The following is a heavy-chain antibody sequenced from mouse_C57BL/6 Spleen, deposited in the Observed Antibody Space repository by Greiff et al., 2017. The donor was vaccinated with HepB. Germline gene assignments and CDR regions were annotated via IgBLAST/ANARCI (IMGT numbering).Heavy chain of an antibody. CDR2: IDPSDSYT. J-gene: IGHJ4*01. CDR1: GYTFTSYW. CDR3: AIGGGPRAMDY. V-gene: IGHV1-69*01. D-gene: IGHD3-3*01. Sequence: QVQLQQPGAELVMPGASVKLSCKASGYTFTSYWMHWVKQRPGQGLEWIGEIDPSDSYTNYNQKFKGKSTLTVYKSSSTAYMQLSSLTSEDSAVYYCAIGGGPRAMDYWGQGTSVTVSS.